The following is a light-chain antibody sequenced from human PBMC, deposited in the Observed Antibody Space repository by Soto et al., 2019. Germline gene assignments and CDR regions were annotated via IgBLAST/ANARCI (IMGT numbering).Light chain of an antibody. Sequence: EIVLTQSPGTLSLSPGERATLTCRASQSVSSTYLAWYQHKPGQAPRLLMYDASSRATGIPDRFSGSGSGTDFTLTISSLEPEDCAVYYCQQFGTSFPYTFGQGTKLDIK. V-gene: IGKV3-20*01. CDR3: QQFGTSFPYT. CDR2: DAS. CDR1: QSVSSTY. J-gene: IGKJ2*01.